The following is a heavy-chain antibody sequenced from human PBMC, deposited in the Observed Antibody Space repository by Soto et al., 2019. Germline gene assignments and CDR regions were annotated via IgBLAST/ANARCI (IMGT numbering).Heavy chain of an antibody. CDR2: SWYDGSNN. Sequence: QVQLMESGGGVVQPGRSLRLSCAASGFTFSSYGIHWVRQAPGKGLEWVAVSWYDGSNNHFADSVKGRFTMSRDNSKKTLYLQMNSLGAEDTAVYYWARDFLERDLDPWGQGTLVIVSS. CDR3: ARDFLERDLDP. V-gene: IGHV3-33*01. J-gene: IGHJ5*02. D-gene: IGHD1-1*01. CDR1: GFTFSSYG.